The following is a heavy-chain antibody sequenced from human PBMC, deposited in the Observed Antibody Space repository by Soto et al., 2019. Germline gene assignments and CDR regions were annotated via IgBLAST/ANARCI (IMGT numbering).Heavy chain of an antibody. J-gene: IGHJ5*02. CDR3: ARADIVLMVYAIAWFDP. V-gene: IGHV4-39*01. D-gene: IGHD2-8*01. CDR1: GGSISSSSYY. Sequence: SETLSLTCTVSGGSISSSSYYWGWIRQPPGKGLEWIGSIYYSGSTYYNPSLKSRVTISVDTSKNQFSLKLSSVTAADTAVYYCARADIVLMVYAIAWFDPWGQGTLVTVSS. CDR2: IYYSGST.